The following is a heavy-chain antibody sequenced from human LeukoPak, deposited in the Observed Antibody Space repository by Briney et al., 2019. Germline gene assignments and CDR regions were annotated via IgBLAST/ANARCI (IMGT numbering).Heavy chain of an antibody. J-gene: IGHJ4*02. V-gene: IGHV3-21*01. CDR3: AKRSYYYDSSGWELSYFDY. Sequence: GGSLRLSCAASGFTFSSYGMNWVRQAPGTGLEWVSSISSSTSYIYYADSVKGRFTISRDNAKNSLFLQMNSLRAEDTAVYYCAKRSYYYDSSGWELSYFDYWGQGTLVTVSS. D-gene: IGHD3-22*01. CDR2: ISSSTSYI. CDR1: GFTFSSYG.